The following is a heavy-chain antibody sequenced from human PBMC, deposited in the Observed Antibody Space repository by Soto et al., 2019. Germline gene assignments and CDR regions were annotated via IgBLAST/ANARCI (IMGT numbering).Heavy chain of an antibody. D-gene: IGHD5-18*01. CDR3: ARSPGIQLWYGFHVFDI. Sequence: GESLKISCKGSGYSFTSYWIGWVRQMPGKGLERMGIIYPGDSDTRYSPSFQGQVTISADKSISTAYLQWSSLKASDTAMYYCARSPGIQLWYGFHVFDIWGQGTMVTVSS. J-gene: IGHJ3*02. CDR2: IYPGDSDT. V-gene: IGHV5-51*01. CDR1: GYSFTSYW.